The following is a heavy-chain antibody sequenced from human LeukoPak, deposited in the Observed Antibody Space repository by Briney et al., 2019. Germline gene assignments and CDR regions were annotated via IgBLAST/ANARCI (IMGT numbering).Heavy chain of an antibody. CDR1: GGSISSYY. V-gene: IGHV4-4*07. CDR3: ARAAVAGRYYYYGMDV. D-gene: IGHD6-19*01. CDR2: IYTSGST. Sequence: ETLSLTCTVSGGSISSYYWSWIRQPAGKGLEWIGRIYTSGSTNYNPSLKSRVTMSVDTSKNQFSLKLSSVTAADTAVYYCARAAVAGRYYYYGMDVWGQGTTVTVSS. J-gene: IGHJ6*02.